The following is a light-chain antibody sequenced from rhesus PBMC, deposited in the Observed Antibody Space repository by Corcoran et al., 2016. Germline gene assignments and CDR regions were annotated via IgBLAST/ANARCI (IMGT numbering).Light chain of an antibody. CDR3: SSYAGSNTYI. J-gene: IGLJ1*01. CDR2: DVS. Sequence: QAALTQPPSVSGSPGQSVTISCTGTSSDIGGYNYVSWYQQHPGKAPKLMIYDVSKRPSGVSDRFSGSKSGNTASLTISGLQAADEAVYPCSSYAGSNTYISGDVSRLTVL. CDR1: SSDIGGYNY. V-gene: IGLV2-23*01.